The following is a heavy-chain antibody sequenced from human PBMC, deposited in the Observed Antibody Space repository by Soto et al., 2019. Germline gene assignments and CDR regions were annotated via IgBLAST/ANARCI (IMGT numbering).Heavy chain of an antibody. J-gene: IGHJ4*02. CDR2: ISYDGSNK. CDR3: AKAEYSSGCDY. D-gene: IGHD6-19*01. V-gene: IGHV3-30*18. CDR1: GFTFSSYG. Sequence: GGSLRLSCAASGFTFSSYGMHWVRQAPGKGLEWVAVISYDGSNKYYADSVKGRFTISRDNSKNTLYLQMNSLRAEDTAVYYCAKAEYSSGCDYWGQGTLVTVSS.